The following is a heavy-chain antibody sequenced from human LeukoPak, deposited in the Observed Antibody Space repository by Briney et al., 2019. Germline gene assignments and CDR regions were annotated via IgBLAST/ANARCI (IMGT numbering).Heavy chain of an antibody. CDR2: ISTSSIYK. V-gene: IGHV3-21*01. D-gene: IGHD3-10*01. Sequence: TAGGSLRLSCGASGFTFSRYTMNWVRQAPGKGLEWVASISTSSIYKYYGDPVKGRFTISRDNSRNSAYLQMDSLSPEDTAVYHCARAPVIFGSGTQDAFDIWGQGTMVTVSS. CDR3: ARAPVIFGSGTQDAFDI. CDR1: GFTFSRYT. J-gene: IGHJ3*02.